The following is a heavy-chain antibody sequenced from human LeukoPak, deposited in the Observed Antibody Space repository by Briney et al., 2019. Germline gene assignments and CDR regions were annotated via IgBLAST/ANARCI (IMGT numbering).Heavy chain of an antibody. CDR2: ISGTGGST. V-gene: IGHV3-23*01. Sequence: GGSLRLSCAASGFTFSSYAMSWVRQAPGKGLEWVSAISGTGGSTYYADSVKGRFTISRDNSKNTLYLQMNSLRAEDTAVYYCARAKYGDLYYFDYWGQGTLVTVSS. J-gene: IGHJ4*02. D-gene: IGHD2-8*01. CDR1: GFTFSSYA. CDR3: ARAKYGDLYYFDY.